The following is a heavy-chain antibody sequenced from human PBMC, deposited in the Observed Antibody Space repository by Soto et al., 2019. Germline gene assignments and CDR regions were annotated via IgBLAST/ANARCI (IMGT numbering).Heavy chain of an antibody. CDR3: ARGRYGGNSVRPYYYYGMDV. CDR1: GGPISSGGYS. Sequence: QLQLQESGSGLVKPSQTLSLTCAVSGGPISSGGYSWSWIRQPPGKGLEWIGYIYHSGSTYYNPSLKSRVTISVDRSKNQFSLKLSSVTAADTAVYYCARGRYGGNSVRPYYYYGMDVWGQGTTVTVSS. V-gene: IGHV4-30-2*01. J-gene: IGHJ6*02. CDR2: IYHSGST. D-gene: IGHD2-21*02.